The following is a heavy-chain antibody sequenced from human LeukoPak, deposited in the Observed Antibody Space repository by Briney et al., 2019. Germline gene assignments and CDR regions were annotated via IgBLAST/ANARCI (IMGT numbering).Heavy chain of an antibody. J-gene: IGHJ4*02. CDR1: GGTFSSYA. D-gene: IGHD3-22*01. CDR3: AREGYYYDSSGYRH. CDR2: IIPILGIA. V-gene: IGHV1-69*04. Sequence: ASVKVSCKASGGTFSSYAISWVRQAPGQGLEWMGRIIPILGIANYAQKFQGRVTITADKSTSTAYMELSSLRSEDTAVYYCAREGYYYDSSGYRHWGQGTLVTVSS.